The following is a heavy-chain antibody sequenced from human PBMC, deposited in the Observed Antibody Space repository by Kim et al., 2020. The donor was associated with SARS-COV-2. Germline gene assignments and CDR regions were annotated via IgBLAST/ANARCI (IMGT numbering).Heavy chain of an antibody. J-gene: IGHJ4*01. CDR3: ASGYNGGHDLYDFDY. CDR2: VYYGGSS. CDR1: GGSISSSFYY. Sequence: SETLSLTCTVSGGSISSSFYYWGCIRQSPGKGLEWIGSVYYGGSSYYNPSLESRVTISVDTFKNQFSLRLTSVTAADTAIYYCASGYNGGHDLYDFDYWG. V-gene: IGHV4-39*01. D-gene: IGHD5-12*01.